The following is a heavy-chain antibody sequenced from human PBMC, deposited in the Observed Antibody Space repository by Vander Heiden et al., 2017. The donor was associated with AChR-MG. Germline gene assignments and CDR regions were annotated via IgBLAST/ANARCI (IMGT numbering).Heavy chain of an antibody. V-gene: IGHV3-7*01. D-gene: IGHD2-2*02. Sequence: EVQLVESGGGLVQPGGSLRLSCAASGFTFRSYWMSWVRQAPGKGLEWVANIKQDGSEKYYVDSVKGRFTISRDNAKNSLYLQMNSLRAEDTAVYYCARVAPAAIRDYYYYYGMDVWGQGTTVTVSS. J-gene: IGHJ6*02. CDR1: GFTFRSYW. CDR2: IKQDGSEK. CDR3: ARVAPAAIRDYYYYYGMDV.